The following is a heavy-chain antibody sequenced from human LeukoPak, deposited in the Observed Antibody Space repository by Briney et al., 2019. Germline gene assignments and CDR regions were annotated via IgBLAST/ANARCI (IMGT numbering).Heavy chain of an antibody. J-gene: IGHJ3*02. CDR1: GFTVSSNY. V-gene: IGHV3-66*01. D-gene: IGHD6-13*01. CDR3: ARDLSSSWPDAFDI. Sequence: GGSLRLSCAASGFTVSSNYMSWVRQAPGKGLEWVSVIYSGGSTYYADSVKGRFTISRDNAKNSLYLQMNSLRAEDTAVYYCARDLSSSWPDAFDIWGQGTMVTVSS. CDR2: IYSGGST.